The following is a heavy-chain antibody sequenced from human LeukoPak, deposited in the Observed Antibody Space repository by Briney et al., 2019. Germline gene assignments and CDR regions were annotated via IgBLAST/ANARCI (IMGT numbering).Heavy chain of an antibody. CDR3: AKDYGTYYYDSSGYCDY. CDR2: INHSGST. D-gene: IGHD3-22*01. CDR1: GGSFSGYY. Sequence: SETLSLTCAVYGGSFSGYYWSWIRQPPGKGLEWIGEINHSGSTNYNPSLKSRVTISVDTSKNQFSLKLSSVTAADTAVYYCAKDYGTYYYDSSGYCDYWGQGTLVTVSS. V-gene: IGHV4-34*01. J-gene: IGHJ4*02.